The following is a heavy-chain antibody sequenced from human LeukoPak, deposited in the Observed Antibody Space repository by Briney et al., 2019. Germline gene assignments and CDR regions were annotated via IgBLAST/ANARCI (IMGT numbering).Heavy chain of an antibody. CDR1: GGSISSSGYY. CDR3: ARDKHQWLVQYGNFDY. Sequence: SETLSLTCTVSGGSISSSGYYWGWIRQPPGKGLEWTGSIYYSGSTYYNPSLKSRVAMSLDSSKNQFSLKLSSVTAADTAVYYCARDKHQWLVQYGNFDYWGQGTLVTVSS. D-gene: IGHD6-19*01. J-gene: IGHJ4*02. V-gene: IGHV4-39*07. CDR2: IYYSGST.